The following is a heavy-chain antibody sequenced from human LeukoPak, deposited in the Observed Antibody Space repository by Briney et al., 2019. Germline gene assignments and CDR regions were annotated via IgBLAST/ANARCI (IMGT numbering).Heavy chain of an antibody. J-gene: IGHJ4*02. V-gene: IGHV3-49*04. CDR3: TRVIVATKDY. D-gene: IGHD5-12*01. CDR1: GFTLGVYA. CDR2: IRSKNYGRTT. Sequence: GGSLRLSCTGSGFTLGVYAMNCVRQAPGKGRVYVGFIRSKNYGRTTEYAASVKGRFTISRDDSKSIAYLQMNSLKTEDAAVYYCTRVIVATKDYWGQGTLVTVSS.